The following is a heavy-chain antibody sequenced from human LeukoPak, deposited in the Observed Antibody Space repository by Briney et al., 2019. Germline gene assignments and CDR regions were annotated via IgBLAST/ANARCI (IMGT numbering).Heavy chain of an antibody. CDR1: GFTFSSYA. D-gene: IGHD2-2*01. CDR3: AKGGCSSTSCTLYYFDY. Sequence: GGSLRLSCAASGFTFSSYAMSWVRQAPGKGLEWVSAISGSGGSTYYAVSVKGRFTISRDNSKTTLYLTMNSLRAEDTAVYYCAKGGCSSTSCTLYYFDYWGQGTLVTVSS. J-gene: IGHJ4*02. CDR2: ISGSGGST. V-gene: IGHV3-23*01.